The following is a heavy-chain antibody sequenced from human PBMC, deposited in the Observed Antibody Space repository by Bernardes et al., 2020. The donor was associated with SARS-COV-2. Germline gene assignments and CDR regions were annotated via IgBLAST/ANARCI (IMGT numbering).Heavy chain of an antibody. CDR2: ISSVDTTI. J-gene: IGHJ3*02. CDR1: GFAFSRYE. CDR3: AGDLGTAWPGRGAFDI. D-gene: IGHD2-21*02. V-gene: IGHV3-48*03. Sequence: GGSLRLSCAASGFAFSRYEMNWVRQAPGKGLEWVSYISSVDTTIYYADSVKGRVTISRDNAQNSLYLQMNSLRVEDTGVYFCAGDLGTAWPGRGAFDIWGQGTTVTVSS.